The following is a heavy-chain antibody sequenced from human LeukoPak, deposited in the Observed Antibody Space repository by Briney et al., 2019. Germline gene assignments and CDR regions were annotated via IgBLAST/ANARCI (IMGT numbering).Heavy chain of an antibody. J-gene: IGHJ4*02. V-gene: IGHV4-30-4*01. Sequence: PSETLSLTCTVSGGSISSGDYYWSWIRQPPGKGLEWIGYIYYSGSTYYNPSLKSRVTISVDTSKNQFSLKLSSVTAADTAVYYCARDVGNYGSGNYYGVYPYFDYWGQGTLVTVSS. CDR2: IYYSGST. CDR1: GGSISSGDYY. D-gene: IGHD3-10*01. CDR3: ARDVGNYGSGNYYGVYPYFDY.